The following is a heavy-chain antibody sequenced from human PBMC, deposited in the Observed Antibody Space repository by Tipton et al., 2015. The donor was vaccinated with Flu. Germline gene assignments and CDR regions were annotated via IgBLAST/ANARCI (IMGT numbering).Heavy chain of an antibody. CDR2: ISGSGSTI. Sequence: SLRLSCTASGFTFRNYEMNWVRQAPGKGLEWVSYISGSGSTIYYADSVKGRFTISRDNAKNSLYLQMNSLRAEDTAVYYCARDIIGDYGGDWGQGTLVTVSS. J-gene: IGHJ4*02. V-gene: IGHV3-48*03. CDR1: GFTFRNYE. CDR3: ARDIIGDYGGD. D-gene: IGHD4/OR15-4a*01.